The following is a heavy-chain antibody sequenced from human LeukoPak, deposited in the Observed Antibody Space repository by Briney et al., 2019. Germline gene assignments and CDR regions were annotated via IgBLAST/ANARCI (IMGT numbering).Heavy chain of an antibody. Sequence: QAGGSLRHSCAASGFTFRSYAMSWVRQAPGKGLEWVSAISGGGDIIYYADSLKGRFTISRDNSKNTLYLQMNSLRAEDTAVYYCAKREGPYYFAYWGQGTLVTVSS. CDR1: GFTFRSYA. V-gene: IGHV3-23*01. CDR3: AKREGPYYFAY. D-gene: IGHD5-24*01. CDR2: ISGGGDII. J-gene: IGHJ4*02.